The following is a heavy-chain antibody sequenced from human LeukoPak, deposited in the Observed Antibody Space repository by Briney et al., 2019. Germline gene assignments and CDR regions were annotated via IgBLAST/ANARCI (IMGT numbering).Heavy chain of an antibody. Sequence: SETLSLTCTVSGGSISSYYWSWIRQPPGKGLEWIGYIYYSGSTNYNPSLKSRVTISVDTSKNQFSLKLSSVTAADTAVYYCARDDYYEGGFDYWGQGTLVTVSP. CDR1: GGSISSYY. J-gene: IGHJ4*02. D-gene: IGHD3-22*01. CDR3: ARDDYYEGGFDY. V-gene: IGHV4-59*01. CDR2: IYYSGST.